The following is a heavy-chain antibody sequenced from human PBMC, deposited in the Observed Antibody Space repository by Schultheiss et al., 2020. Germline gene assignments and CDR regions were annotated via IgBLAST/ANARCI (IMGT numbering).Heavy chain of an antibody. D-gene: IGHD6-19*01. Sequence: GGSLRLSCAASGFTFSNYALNWVRQAPGKGLEWVSVISGSGGSTYYADSVKGRFTISRDNAKNMLYLQMNSLRVDDTAVYYCTRGAGGGDWYDYWGQGTLVTVSS. V-gene: IGHV3-23*01. CDR1: GFTFSNYA. J-gene: IGHJ4*02. CDR2: ISGSGGST. CDR3: TRGAGGGDWYDY.